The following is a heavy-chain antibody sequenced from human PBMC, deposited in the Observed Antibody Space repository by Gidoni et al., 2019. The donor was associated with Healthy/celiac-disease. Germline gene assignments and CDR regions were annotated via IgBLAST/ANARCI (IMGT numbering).Heavy chain of an antibody. V-gene: IGHV1-69*01. CDR3: ASPVGFKQYYDFWSGDWYFDL. D-gene: IGHD3-3*01. J-gene: IGHJ2*01. CDR1: AAPFSSYA. CDR2: IIPIFGTA. Sequence: QVQLVQSGAAVKKPGSSVKVSCKASAAPFSSYAISWVRQAPGQGLEWMGGIIPIFGTANYAQKCQGRVTITADESTSTAYMEMSSLRSEDTAVYYCASPVGFKQYYDFWSGDWYFDLWGRGTLVTVSS.